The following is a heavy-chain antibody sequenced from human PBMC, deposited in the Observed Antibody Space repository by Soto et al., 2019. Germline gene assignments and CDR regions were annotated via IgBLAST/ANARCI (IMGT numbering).Heavy chain of an antibody. Sequence: XGSLRLSCAASGFTFSSYDMHWVRQATGKGLEWVSAIGTAGDTYYPGSVKGRFTISRENAKNSLYLQMNSLGAGDTAVYYCARGPVYGDYGSAGALDGWGQGTLVTVSS. CDR3: ARGPVYGDYGSAGALDG. CDR1: GFTFSSYD. V-gene: IGHV3-13*01. D-gene: IGHD4-17*01. CDR2: IGTAGDT. J-gene: IGHJ4*02.